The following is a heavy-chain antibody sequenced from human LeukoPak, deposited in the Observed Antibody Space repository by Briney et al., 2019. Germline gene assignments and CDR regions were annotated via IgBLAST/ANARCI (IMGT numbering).Heavy chain of an antibody. Sequence: GGSLRLSCTASGFTFGDYAMSWVRQAPGKGLEWVGFIRSKAYGGTTKYAASVKGRFTISRDDSKSIAYLQMNSLKTEDTAVYYCAPDGRDYDFVGVWGIDWGQGTPVTVSS. CDR3: APDGRDYDFVGVWGID. J-gene: IGHJ4*02. D-gene: IGHD3-3*01. CDR1: GFTFGDYA. CDR2: IRSKAYGGTT. V-gene: IGHV3-49*04.